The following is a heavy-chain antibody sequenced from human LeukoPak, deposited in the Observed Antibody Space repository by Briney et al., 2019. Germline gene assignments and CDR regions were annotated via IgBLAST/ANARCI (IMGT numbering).Heavy chain of an antibody. CDR3: ARAGGYCGRISCPYYFDY. CDR2: MNPNSGNI. D-gene: IGHD2-15*01. J-gene: IGHJ4*02. V-gene: IGHV1-8*02. Sequence: ASVKVSCKASGGTLANYAVSWVRQATGQGLEWMGWMNPNSGNIGYAQKFQGRVTMTRNTSISTAYMELSSLRSEDTAVYYCARAGGYCGRISCPYYFDYWGQGSLVAVSS. CDR1: GGTLANYA.